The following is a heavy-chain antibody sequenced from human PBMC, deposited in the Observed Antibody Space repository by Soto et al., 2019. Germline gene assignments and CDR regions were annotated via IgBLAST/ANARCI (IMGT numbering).Heavy chain of an antibody. D-gene: IGHD2-2*02. CDR3: AAGRYCSSTIGYTGWLDT. Sequence: GASVKVSCEASGYTFTSYYIHWVRQAPGQGLEWMGIINPSGGSTSYAQKFQGRVTMTRDTSTSTVYMELSSLRSEDTAVYYCAAGRYCSSTIGYTGWLDTWGQGKLVXV. V-gene: IGHV1-46*01. CDR2: INPSGGST. J-gene: IGHJ5*02. CDR1: GYTFTSYY.